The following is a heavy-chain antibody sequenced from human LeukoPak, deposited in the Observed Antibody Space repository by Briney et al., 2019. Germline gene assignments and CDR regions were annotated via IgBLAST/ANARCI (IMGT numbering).Heavy chain of an antibody. Sequence: SVKVSCKASGFTFSTSAVQWVRQARGQRLEWIGWIVVGSGNTHYALKFQESVTITRDVSTNTAYMELSSLRSEDTAVYYCAAEGPHDFFDYWGQGTLVTVSS. D-gene: IGHD3-3*01. J-gene: IGHJ4*02. V-gene: IGHV1-58*01. CDR1: GFTFSTSA. CDR2: IVVGSGNT. CDR3: AAEGPHDFFDY.